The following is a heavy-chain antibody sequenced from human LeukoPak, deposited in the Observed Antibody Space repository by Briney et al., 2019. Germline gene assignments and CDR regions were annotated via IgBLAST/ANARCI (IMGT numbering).Heavy chain of an antibody. D-gene: IGHD6-13*01. CDR1: GGSISSSSYY. V-gene: IGHV4-39*07. CDR3: ARLWQQLVDY. J-gene: IGHJ4*02. CDR2: IYYSGST. Sequence: SETLSLTRTVSGGSISSSSYYWGWIRQPPGKGLEWIGSIYYSGSTYYNPSLKSRVTISVDTSKNQFSLKLSSVTAADTAVYYCARLWQQLVDYWGQGTLVTVSS.